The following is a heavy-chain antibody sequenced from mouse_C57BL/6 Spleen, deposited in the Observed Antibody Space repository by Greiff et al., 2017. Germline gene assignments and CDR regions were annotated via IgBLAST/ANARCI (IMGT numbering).Heavy chain of an antibody. CDR3: ARSGGSSYFDY. Sequence: QVQLQQSGAELVRPGTSVTVSCKASGYAFTNYLIEWVKQRPGQGLEWIGVINPGSGGTNYNEKFKGKATLTADKSSSTAYMQLSSLTSEDSAVYFCARSGGSSYFDYWGQGTTLTVAS. CDR1: GYAFTNYL. V-gene: IGHV1-54*01. D-gene: IGHD1-1*01. CDR2: INPGSGGT. J-gene: IGHJ2*01.